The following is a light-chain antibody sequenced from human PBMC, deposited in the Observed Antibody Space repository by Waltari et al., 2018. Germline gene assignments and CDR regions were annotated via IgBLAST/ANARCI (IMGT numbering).Light chain of an antibody. J-gene: IGLJ3*02. CDR3: AAWDDSLSGRV. V-gene: IGLV1-47*01. Sequence: QSVLTQPPSASGTPGQRVTISCSGIRSNTGNNYLNWYQQLPGTAPKLLIYRNNQRPSGVPDRFSCSKSGTSASLAISGLRSEDEADYYCAAWDDSLSGRVFGGGTKVTVL. CDR2: RNN. CDR1: RSNTGNNY.